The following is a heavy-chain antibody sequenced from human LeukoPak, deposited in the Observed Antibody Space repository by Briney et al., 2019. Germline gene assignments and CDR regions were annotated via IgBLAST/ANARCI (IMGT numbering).Heavy chain of an antibody. J-gene: IGHJ5*02. Sequence: GGSLRLSCAASGFTFSSYAMHWVRQAPGKGLEYVSAISSNGGSTYYANSVKGRFTISRDNSKNTLYLQMGSLRAEDMAVYYCARGEYYYYSSGYPNWFDPWGQGTLVTVSS. V-gene: IGHV3-64*01. CDR2: ISSNGGST. CDR1: GFTFSSYA. CDR3: ARGEYYYYSSGYPNWFDP. D-gene: IGHD3-22*01.